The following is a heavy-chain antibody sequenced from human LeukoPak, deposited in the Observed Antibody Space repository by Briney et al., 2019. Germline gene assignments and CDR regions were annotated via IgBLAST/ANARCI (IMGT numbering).Heavy chain of an antibody. D-gene: IGHD5-12*01. Sequence: SETLPLTCTVSGGSISSYYWSWIRQPAGKGLEWIGRIYTSGSTNYNPSLKSRVTMSVDTSKNQFSLKLSSVTAADTAVYYCAREQNVDIVATSFYYYYGMDVWGQGTTVTVSS. V-gene: IGHV4-4*07. J-gene: IGHJ6*02. CDR2: IYTSGST. CDR1: GGSISSYY. CDR3: AREQNVDIVATSFYYYYGMDV.